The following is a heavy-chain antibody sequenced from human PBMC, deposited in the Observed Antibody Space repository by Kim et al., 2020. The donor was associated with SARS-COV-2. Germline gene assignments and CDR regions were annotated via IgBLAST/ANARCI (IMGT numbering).Heavy chain of an antibody. V-gene: IGHV1-8*01. Sequence: ASVKVSCKASGYTFTSYDINWVRQATGQGLEWMGWMNPNSGNTGYAQKFQGRVTMTRNTSISTAYMELSSLRSEDTAVYYCASRDSSGYYDAFDIWGQGTMVTVSS. J-gene: IGHJ3*02. CDR2: MNPNSGNT. D-gene: IGHD3-22*01. CDR1: GYTFTSYD. CDR3: ASRDSSGYYDAFDI.